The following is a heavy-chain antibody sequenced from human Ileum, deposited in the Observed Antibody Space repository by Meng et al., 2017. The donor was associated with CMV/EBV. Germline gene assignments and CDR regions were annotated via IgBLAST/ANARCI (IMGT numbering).Heavy chain of an antibody. D-gene: IGHD6-19*01. J-gene: IGHJ4*02. CDR3: AHGRGWLTDY. Sequence: HIPLKDFGATLVKPTHTLTLTCTFSGFSLITSEVGVHWIRLPPGKALEWLALIYWDDDNRFSPSLKNRLTITKDTSKNQVVLRMTNMDPTDTATYYCAHGRGWLTDYWGQGTLVTVSS. CDR1: GFSLITSEVG. V-gene: IGHV2-5*02. CDR2: IYWDDDN.